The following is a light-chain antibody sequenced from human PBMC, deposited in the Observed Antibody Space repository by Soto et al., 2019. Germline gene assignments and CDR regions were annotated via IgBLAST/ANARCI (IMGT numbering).Light chain of an antibody. J-gene: IGKJ5*01. Sequence: DVVMTQSPLSLPVTLGETASISCRSSQSLLHSNTYNYLDWYVQKPGQSPQLLIYFGSNRAPGVPDRFSGSGSGTDFTLKINRVEAEDVGTYYCMQALQSLTFGQGTRLEIK. CDR1: QSLLHSNTYNY. V-gene: IGKV2-28*01. CDR2: FGS. CDR3: MQALQSLT.